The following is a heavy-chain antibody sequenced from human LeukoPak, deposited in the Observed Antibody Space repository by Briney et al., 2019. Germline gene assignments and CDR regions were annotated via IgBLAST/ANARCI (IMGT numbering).Heavy chain of an antibody. CDR1: GFTFSSSA. CDR3: AKAGAGIVGATTDY. CDR2: ISYDGSNK. V-gene: IGHV3-30-3*01. J-gene: IGHJ4*02. Sequence: GGSLRLSCAASGFTFSSSAMHWVRRAPDKGLEWVAVISYDGSNKYYADSVKGRFTISRDNSKNTLYLQMNSLRADDTAVYYCAKAGAGIVGATTDYWGQGTLVTVSS. D-gene: IGHD1-26*01.